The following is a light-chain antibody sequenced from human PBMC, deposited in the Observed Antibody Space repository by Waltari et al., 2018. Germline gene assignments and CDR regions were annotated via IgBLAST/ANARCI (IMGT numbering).Light chain of an antibody. CDR1: SSNIGSNY. Sequence: QSVLTQPPSASGTPGQRVTIPCSGSSSNIGSNYVYWYQQLPGTAPKLLIYRNYQRPSGVPDRFSGSKSGTSASLAISGLRSEDEADYYCAAWDDSLSGVVFGGGTKLTVL. CDR3: AAWDDSLSGVV. J-gene: IGLJ2*01. V-gene: IGLV1-47*01. CDR2: RNY.